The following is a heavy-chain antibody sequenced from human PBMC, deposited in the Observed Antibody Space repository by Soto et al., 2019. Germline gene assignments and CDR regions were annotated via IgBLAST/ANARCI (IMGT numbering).Heavy chain of an antibody. Sequence: PGGSLRLSCAASGFTFSSYSMNWVRQAPGKGLEWVSYISSSSSTIYYADSVKGRFTISRDNAKNSLYLQTNSLRDEDTAVYYCARDLFMVRGVIGGMDVGGQGTTVTVSS. V-gene: IGHV3-48*02. CDR3: ARDLFMVRGVIGGMDV. CDR2: ISSSSSTI. D-gene: IGHD3-10*01. J-gene: IGHJ6*02. CDR1: GFTFSSYS.